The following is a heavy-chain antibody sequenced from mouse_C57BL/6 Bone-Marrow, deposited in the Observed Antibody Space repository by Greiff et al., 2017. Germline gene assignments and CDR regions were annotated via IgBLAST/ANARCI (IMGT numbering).Heavy chain of an antibody. J-gene: IGHJ2*01. V-gene: IGHV1-69*01. CDR1: GYTFTSYW. CDR3: GRTTVVAPYYLDY. CDR2: IDPSDSYT. Sequence: QVQLKQPGAELVMPGASVKLSCKASGYTFTSYWMHWVKQRPGQGLEWIGEIDPSDSYTNYNQKFKGKSTLTVDKSSSTAYMQLSILTSEDSAVYYSGRTTVVAPYYLDYWGQGTTLTVSS. D-gene: IGHD1-1*01.